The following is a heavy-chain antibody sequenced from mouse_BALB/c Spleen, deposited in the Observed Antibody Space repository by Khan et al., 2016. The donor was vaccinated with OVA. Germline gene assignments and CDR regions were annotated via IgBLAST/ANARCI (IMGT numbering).Heavy chain of an antibody. V-gene: IGHV3-8*02. CDR1: GDSITSGY. CDR3: ERYDYDYDGAFAY. J-gene: IGHJ3*01. Sequence: EVKLLESGPSLVKPSQTLSLTCSVTGDSITSGYWNWIRKFPGNKLEYMGYISYSGSTYYNPSLKSRISITRDTSKNQYYLQLNSVTTEDTATYYCERYDYDYDGAFAYGGQGTLVTVSA. D-gene: IGHD2-4*01. CDR2: ISYSGST.